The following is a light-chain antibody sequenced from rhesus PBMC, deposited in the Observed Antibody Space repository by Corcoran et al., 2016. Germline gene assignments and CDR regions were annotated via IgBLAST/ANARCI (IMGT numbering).Light chain of an antibody. CDR1: QTISSY. CDR2: AAS. CDR3: QQHNSHPYS. V-gene: IGKV1-44*02. Sequence: DIQMTQSPSSLSASVGDRVTITCRASQTISSYLAWYQQKPGKVPNLLIYAASSLEIGVPSRFSGIGDGTEFTLTISSLQPVDFATYYCQQHNSHPYSFGQGTKVEIK. J-gene: IGKJ2*01.